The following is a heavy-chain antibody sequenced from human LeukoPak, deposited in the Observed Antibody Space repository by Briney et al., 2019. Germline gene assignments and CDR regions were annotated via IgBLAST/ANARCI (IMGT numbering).Heavy chain of an antibody. V-gene: IGHV3-13*01. D-gene: IGHD3-10*01. CDR3: ARGGYYGSGSYYNVGDFDY. J-gene: IGHJ4*02. Sequence: PGGSLRLSCAASGFTFSSYDMHWVRQATGKGLEWVSAIGTAGDTYYPGSVKGRFTISRENAKNSLYPQMNSLRAGDTAVYYCARGGYYGSGSYYNVGDFDYWGQGTLVTVSS. CDR2: IGTAGDT. CDR1: GFTFSSYD.